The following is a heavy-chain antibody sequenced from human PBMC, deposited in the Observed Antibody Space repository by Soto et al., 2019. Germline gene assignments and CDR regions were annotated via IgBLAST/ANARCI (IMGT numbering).Heavy chain of an antibody. Sequence: SETLSLTCTVSGGSIDSDDYYWTWIRQPPGKGLEWIGYIYSSGRTSYNPSLESRLTISIDTSKNQFSLHLNSVTAADTAVYYCARLWSSNEGSSWGQGTLVTVSS. CDR3: ARLWSSNEGSS. V-gene: IGHV4-30-4*01. CDR2: IYSSGRT. J-gene: IGHJ4*02. D-gene: IGHD3-10*01. CDR1: GGSIDSDDYY.